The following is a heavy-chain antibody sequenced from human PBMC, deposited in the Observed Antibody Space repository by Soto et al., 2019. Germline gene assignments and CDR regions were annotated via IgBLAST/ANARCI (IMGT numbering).Heavy chain of an antibody. V-gene: IGHV3-33*01. CDR3: ARDHLGPGTFDY. CDR1: GFTFSTYG. CDR2: IWYDGSNK. D-gene: IGHD1-1*01. Sequence: PGGYLRLSSAASGFTFSTYGMHWVRQAPGKGLEWVAVIWYDGSNKYYADSVKGRCTISRDNTKNTMYLQMNSLRAEDTAVYYCARDHLGPGTFDYWGQGTLVTLSP. J-gene: IGHJ4*02.